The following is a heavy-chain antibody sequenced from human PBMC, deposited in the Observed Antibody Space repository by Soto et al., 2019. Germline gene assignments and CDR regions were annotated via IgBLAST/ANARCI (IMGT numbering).Heavy chain of an antibody. J-gene: IGHJ4*02. V-gene: IGHV4-31*03. CDR1: GGSISSGGYY. D-gene: IGHD2-8*01. Sequence: ALSLTGTVSGGSISSGGYYWSWLLQHPGKGLEWIGYIYYIGSTYYNASLKSRVTISVDTSKNQFSLKLSSVTAADTAVYYCARGYCTNGVCYKYFDYWGQGTLVTVSS. CDR3: ARGYCTNGVCYKYFDY. CDR2: IYYIGST.